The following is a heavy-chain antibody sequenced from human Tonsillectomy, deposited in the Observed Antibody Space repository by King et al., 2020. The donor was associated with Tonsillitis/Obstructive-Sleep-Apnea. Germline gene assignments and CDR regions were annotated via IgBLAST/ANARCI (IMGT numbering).Heavy chain of an antibody. J-gene: IGHJ5*02. CDR1: GGSISSSNW. D-gene: IGHD1-26*01. Sequence: VPLQESGPGLVKPSGTLSLTCAVSGGSISSSNWWSWVRQPPGKGLEWIGEIYHSGSTNYNPSLKSRVTISVDKSKNQFSLKLSSVTAADTAVYYCARAFIVGATSTILIGWFDPWGQGTLVTVSS. CDR2: IYHSGST. CDR3: ARAFIVGATSTILIGWFDP. V-gene: IGHV4-4*02.